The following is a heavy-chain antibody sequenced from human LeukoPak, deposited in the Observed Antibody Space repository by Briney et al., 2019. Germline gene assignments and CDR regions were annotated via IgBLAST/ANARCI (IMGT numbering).Heavy chain of an antibody. CDR3: AQHGSGYYYARLDY. CDR1: GFTFSSYA. Sequence: PGGSLRLSCAASGFTFSSYAMHWVRQAPGKGLEWVAVISYDGSNKYYADSVKGRFTISRDNSKNTLYLQMNSLRAEDTAVYYCAQHGSGYYYARLDYWGQGTLVTVSS. D-gene: IGHD3-22*01. J-gene: IGHJ4*02. V-gene: IGHV3-30-3*01. CDR2: ISYDGSNK.